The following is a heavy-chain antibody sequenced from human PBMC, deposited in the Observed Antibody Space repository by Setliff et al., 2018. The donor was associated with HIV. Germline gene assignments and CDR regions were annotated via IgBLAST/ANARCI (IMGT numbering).Heavy chain of an antibody. Sequence: SETLSLTCAVYVDSFSPFYWTWIRQSPGKRLEWIGEVTHSGTTTYDPSLKSRITISVDTSKNQFSLKLTSVTAADMGVYYCAQGRKKTLAVSGTRYFDFWGQGTLVTVSS. CDR2: VTHSGTT. J-gene: IGHJ4*02. V-gene: IGHV4-34*01. CDR1: VDSFSPFY. CDR3: AQGRKKTLAVSGTRYFDF. D-gene: IGHD6-19*01.